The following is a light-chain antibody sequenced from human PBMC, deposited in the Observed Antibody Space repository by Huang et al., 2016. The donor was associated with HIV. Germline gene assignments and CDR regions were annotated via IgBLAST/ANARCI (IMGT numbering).Light chain of an antibody. J-gene: IGKJ1*01. V-gene: IGKV4-1*01. CDR1: QSVYSSSTSMDY. CDR2: WAS. CDR3: QQYYSSPQT. Sequence: DIIMTQSPDSLAVSLGERATLNCRSSQSVYSSSTSMDYMAWFQQKPGQPPRLLLFWASTREAGVPDRFTGSGSGTHFPLTIASLEAEDAAIYYCQQYYSSPQTFGQGTRVEVK.